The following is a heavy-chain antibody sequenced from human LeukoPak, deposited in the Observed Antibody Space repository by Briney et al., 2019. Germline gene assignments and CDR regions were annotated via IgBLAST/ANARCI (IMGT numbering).Heavy chain of an antibody. V-gene: IGHV3-23*01. CDR3: AKLLRGTVVPYYDY. J-gene: IGHJ4*02. CDR2: ISGSGGST. CDR1: RITFITSA. Sequence: GGSLRLSCAASRITFITSAMSWVRQAPGKGLEWVSAISGSGGSTYYADSVKGRFTISRDNSKNTLHLQMNSLRVEDTAVYYCAKLLRGTVVPYYDYWGQGTLVTVSS. D-gene: IGHD3-10*01.